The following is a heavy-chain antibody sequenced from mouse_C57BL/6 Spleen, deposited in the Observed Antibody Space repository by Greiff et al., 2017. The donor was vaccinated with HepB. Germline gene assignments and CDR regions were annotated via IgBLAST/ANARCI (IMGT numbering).Heavy chain of an antibody. CDR1: GYTFTSYG. CDR3: ARRLVRDAMDY. D-gene: IGHD2-3*01. J-gene: IGHJ4*01. CDR2: IYPRSGNT. V-gene: IGHV1-81*01. Sequence: VQLQQSGAELARPGASVKLSCKASGYTFTSYGISWVKQRTGQGLEWIGEIYPRSGNTYYNEKFKGKATLTADKSSSTAYMELRSLTSEDSAVYFCARRLVRDAMDYWGQGTSVTVAS.